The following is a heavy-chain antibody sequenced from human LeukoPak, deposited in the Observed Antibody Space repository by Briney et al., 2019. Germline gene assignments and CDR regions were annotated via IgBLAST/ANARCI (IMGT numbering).Heavy chain of an antibody. V-gene: IGHV4-39*01. Sequence: SETLSLTCTVSGGSISSYYWSWIRQPPGKGLEWIGSIYYSGSTYYNPSLKSRVTISVDTSKNQFSLKLSSVTAADTAVYYCASQYYSSGWNFDYWGQGTLVTVSS. D-gene: IGHD6-19*01. CDR2: IYYSGST. CDR1: GGSISSYY. CDR3: ASQYYSSGWNFDY. J-gene: IGHJ4*02.